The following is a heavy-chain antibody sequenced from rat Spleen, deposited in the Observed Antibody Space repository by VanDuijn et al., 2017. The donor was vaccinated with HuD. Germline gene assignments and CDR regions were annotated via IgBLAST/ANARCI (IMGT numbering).Heavy chain of an antibody. CDR3: AAPYYYSSYYVMDA. J-gene: IGHJ4*01. Sequence: QVQMKETGPGLVQTTQTLSVTCTVSGFSLTSYGVHWVRQAPGKGLEWMGIIWGDGSTNYNSAPKSRLSISRDTSKSQVFLTMNSLQTDDTAVYYCAAPYYYSSYYVMDAWGQGASVTVSS. CDR1: GFSLTSYG. CDR2: IWGDGST. D-gene: IGHD1-2*01. V-gene: IGHV2-77*01.